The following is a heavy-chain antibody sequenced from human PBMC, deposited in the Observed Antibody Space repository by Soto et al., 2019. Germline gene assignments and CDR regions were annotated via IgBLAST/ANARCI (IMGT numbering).Heavy chain of an antibody. CDR1: GYTFTRYG. D-gene: IGHD2-15*01. J-gene: IGHJ3*02. Sequence: ASVQVSCKASGYTFTRYGISWVRQAPGQGLEWMGWISTYKGDTNYTQNLQGRVTMTSDTSTSTAYMELRSLTSDDTAVYYCARDLEWPPDIVVVVASTGSFDIWGQGTMVTVSS. CDR3: ARDLEWPPDIVVVVASTGSFDI. CDR2: ISTYKGDT. V-gene: IGHV1-18*01.